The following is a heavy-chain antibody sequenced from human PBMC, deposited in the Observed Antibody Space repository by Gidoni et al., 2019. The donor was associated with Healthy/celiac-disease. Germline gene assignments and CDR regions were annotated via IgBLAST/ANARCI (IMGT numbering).Heavy chain of an antibody. CDR3: AKGGRKVVTTGGAFDI. Sequence: WVRQAPGKGLEWVSAISGSGGSTYYADSVKGRFTISRDNSKNTLYLQMNSLRAEDTAVYDWAKGGRKVVTTGGAFDIWGQGTMVTVSS. D-gene: IGHD3-22*01. V-gene: IGHV3-23*01. J-gene: IGHJ3*02. CDR2: ISGSGGST.